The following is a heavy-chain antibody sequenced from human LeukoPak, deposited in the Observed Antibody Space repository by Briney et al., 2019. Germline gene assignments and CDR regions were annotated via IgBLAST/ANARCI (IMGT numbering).Heavy chain of an antibody. CDR1: GGSISSGGYY. D-gene: IGHD6-13*01. CDR3: ARDPIDNIAAEGG. Sequence: SETLSLTCTVSGGSISSGGYYWSWIRQPPGKGLEWIGYIYHSGSTYYNPSLKSRVTISVDTSKNQFSLKLSSVTAADAAVYYCARDPIDNIAAEGGWGQGTLVTVSS. J-gene: IGHJ4*02. CDR2: IYHSGST. V-gene: IGHV4-30-2*01.